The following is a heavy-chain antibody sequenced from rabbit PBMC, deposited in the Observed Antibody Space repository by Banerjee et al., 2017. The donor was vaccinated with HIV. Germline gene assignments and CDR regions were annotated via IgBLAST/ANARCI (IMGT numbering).Heavy chain of an antibody. J-gene: IGHJ4*01. CDR1: GLDFGSSYW. Sequence: QQQLEESGGGLVRPGGSLTLTCKASGLDFGSSYWICWVRQAPGKGLEWIACIYTGSGSALYVSWAKGRFTISKTSSTTVTLQMTSLTVAGTASYFCARDLAGVIGWNFSLWGPGTLVTVS. D-gene: IGHD4-1*01. V-gene: IGHV1S45*01. CDR2: IYTGSGSA. CDR3: ARDLAGVIGWNFSL.